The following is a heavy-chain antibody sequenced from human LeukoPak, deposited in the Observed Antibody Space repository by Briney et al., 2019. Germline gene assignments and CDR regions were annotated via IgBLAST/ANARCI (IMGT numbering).Heavy chain of an antibody. Sequence: SDTLSLTCAVSGYSISSGYYWGWIRQPPGKGLEWIGRIYHSGSTYYNPSLKSRVTISVDTSKNQYSLKLSSVTAADTAVYYCARVRENYDSSGSPYNWFDPWGQGTLVTVSS. D-gene: IGHD3-22*01. CDR3: ARVRENYDSSGSPYNWFDP. J-gene: IGHJ5*02. CDR1: GYSISSGYY. CDR2: IYHSGST. V-gene: IGHV4-38-2*01.